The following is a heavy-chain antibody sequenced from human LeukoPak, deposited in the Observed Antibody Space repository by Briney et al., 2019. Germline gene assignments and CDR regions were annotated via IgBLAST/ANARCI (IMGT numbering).Heavy chain of an antibody. CDR1: GGSISSYY. J-gene: IGHJ6*02. CDR3: ARTGYSSSYDYYYYGMDV. CDR2: IYYSGST. V-gene: IGHV4-59*01. D-gene: IGHD6-6*01. Sequence: PSETLSLTCTVSGGSISSYYWSWIRQPPGKGLEWIGYIYYSGSTNYNPSLKSRVTISVDTSKNQFSLKLSSVTAADTAVYYCARTGYSSSYDYYYYGMDVWGQGTTATVSS.